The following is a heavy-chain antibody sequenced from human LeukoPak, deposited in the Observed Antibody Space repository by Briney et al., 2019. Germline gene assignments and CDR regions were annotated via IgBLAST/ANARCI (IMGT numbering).Heavy chain of an antibody. Sequence: GGSLRLPCAASGFTFSSYGMHWVRQAPGKGLEWVAVISYDGSNKYYADSVKGRFTISRDTSKNTLYLQMNSLRAEDTAVYYGAKEKGNYGSGSYPLPFDYWGQGTLVTVSS. J-gene: IGHJ4*02. CDR3: AKEKGNYGSGSYPLPFDY. CDR1: GFTFSSYG. D-gene: IGHD3-10*01. V-gene: IGHV3-30*18. CDR2: ISYDGSNK.